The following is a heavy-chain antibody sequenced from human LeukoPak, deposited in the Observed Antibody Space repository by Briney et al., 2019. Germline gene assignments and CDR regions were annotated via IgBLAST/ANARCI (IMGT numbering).Heavy chain of an antibody. V-gene: IGHV3-33*06. CDR3: AKGYCSGGSCYTPAGLDY. CDR2: IWYDGSNK. D-gene: IGHD2-15*01. J-gene: IGHJ4*02. CDR1: GFTFSSYG. Sequence: PGGSLRLSCAASGFTFSSYGMHWVRQAPGKGLEWVAVIWYDGSNKYYADSVRGRFTISRDNSKNTLYLLMNSLRAEDTAVYYCAKGYCSGGSCYTPAGLDYWGQGTLVTVSS.